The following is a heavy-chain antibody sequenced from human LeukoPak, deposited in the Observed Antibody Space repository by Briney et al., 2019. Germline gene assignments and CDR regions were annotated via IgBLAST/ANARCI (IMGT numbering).Heavy chain of an antibody. J-gene: IGHJ6*02. Sequence: ASVKVSCKASGYTFTGYYMHWVRQAPGQGLEWMGRINPNSGGTNYAQKFQDRVTMTRDTSISTAYMELSRLRSDDTAVYYCARDANYYGSGSPTASGVWGQGTTVTVSS. CDR2: INPNSGGT. CDR3: ARDANYYGSGSPTASGV. D-gene: IGHD3-10*01. V-gene: IGHV1-2*06. CDR1: GYTFTGYY.